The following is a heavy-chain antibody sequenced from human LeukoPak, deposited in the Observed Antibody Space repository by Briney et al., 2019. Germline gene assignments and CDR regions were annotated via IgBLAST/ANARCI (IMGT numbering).Heavy chain of an antibody. D-gene: IGHD6-13*01. J-gene: IGHJ4*02. CDR1: GFIFNNYW. Sequence: GGSLRLSCAASGFIFNNYWMTWVRQTPGKGLEVVANLNRDGSVKNYIDSVRGRFTISRDNADYSLDLQMNSLRAEDTAVYYCARDPGFSSFDYWGRGALVTVSS. CDR2: LNRDGSVK. CDR3: ARDPGFSSFDY. V-gene: IGHV3-7*01.